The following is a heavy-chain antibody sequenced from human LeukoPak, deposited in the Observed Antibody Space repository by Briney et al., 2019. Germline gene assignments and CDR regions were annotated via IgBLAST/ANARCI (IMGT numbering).Heavy chain of an antibody. D-gene: IGHD1-26*01. CDR3: ARVVGYYYYYYMDV. J-gene: IGHJ6*03. CDR1: GYSISSGYY. V-gene: IGHV4-38-2*01. Sequence: SETLSLTCAVSGYSISSGYYWGWIRQPPGKGLEWMGSIYHSGSTYYNPSLKSRVTISVDTSKNQFSLKLSSVTAADTAVYYCARVVGYYYYYYMDVWGKGTTVTVSS. CDR2: IYHSGST.